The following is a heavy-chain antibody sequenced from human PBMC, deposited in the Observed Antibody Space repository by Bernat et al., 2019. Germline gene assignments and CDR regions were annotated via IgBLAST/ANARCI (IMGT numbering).Heavy chain of an antibody. J-gene: IGHJ2*01. CDR1: GFTFSSYG. Sequence: QVQLVESGGGVVQPGRSLRLSCAASGFTFSSYGMHWVRQAPGKGLEWVAVIWYDGSNKYYADSVKGRFTISRDNSKNTLYLQMNSLRAEDTTVYYYARDGDIVVVRWYFDLWGRGTLVTVSS. CDR2: IWYDGSNK. CDR3: ARDGDIVVVRWYFDL. V-gene: IGHV3-33*01. D-gene: IGHD2-2*01.